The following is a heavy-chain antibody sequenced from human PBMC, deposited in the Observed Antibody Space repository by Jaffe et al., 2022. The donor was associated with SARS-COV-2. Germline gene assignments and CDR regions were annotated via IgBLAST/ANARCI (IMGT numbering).Heavy chain of an antibody. CDR1: GDSMSSGAYYY. D-gene: IGHD2-21*01. CDR2: IYTSGST. CDR3: ARCLRDSNYYYNAMDV. J-gene: IGHJ6*02. V-gene: IGHV4-61*02. Sequence: QVQLQESGPGLVKPSQTLSLTCTVSGDSMSSGAYYYWSWTRQPAGKGLEWIGRIYTSGSTSYNPSLKSRVTISVDASKNQFSLKLSSVTAADTAVYYCARCLRDSNYYYNAMDVWGQGTTATVSS.